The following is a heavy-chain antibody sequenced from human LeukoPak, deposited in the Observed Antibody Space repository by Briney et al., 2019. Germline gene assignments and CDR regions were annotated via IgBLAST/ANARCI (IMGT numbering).Heavy chain of an antibody. CDR1: ARSISSYY. J-gene: IGHJ5*02. V-gene: IGHV4-59*08. Sequence: SETLSLACTVSARSISSYYWSWVRQPPGKGLEWIGYIYFSGSTNYNPTLRSRVTISVDTSKDQFSLKLDSGTAADAAVDYCCGLRIAAAGGEVWFDPWGQGTLVTVSS. CDR2: IYFSGST. D-gene: IGHD6-13*01. CDR3: CGLRIAAAGGEVWFDP.